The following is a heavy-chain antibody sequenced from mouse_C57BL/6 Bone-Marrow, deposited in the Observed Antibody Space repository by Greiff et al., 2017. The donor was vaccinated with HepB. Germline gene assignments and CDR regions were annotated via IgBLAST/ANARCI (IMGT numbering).Heavy chain of an antibody. Sequence: EVMLVESGGGLVQPGGSLKLSCAASGFTFSDYYMYWVRQTPEKRLEWVAYISNGGGSTYYPDTVKGRFTISRDNAKNTLYLQMSLLKSEDTAMYYCARRSLRWSTLDYWGQGTTLTVSS. CDR3: ARRSLRWSTLDY. CDR1: GFTFSDYY. V-gene: IGHV5-12*01. D-gene: IGHD1-1*02. CDR2: ISNGGGST. J-gene: IGHJ2*01.